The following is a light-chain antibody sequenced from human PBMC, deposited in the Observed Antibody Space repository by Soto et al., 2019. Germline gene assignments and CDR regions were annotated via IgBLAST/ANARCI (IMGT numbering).Light chain of an antibody. CDR1: QSILSSSNNKNS. J-gene: IGKJ5*01. Sequence: DIVMTQSPDSLAVSLGERATINCKSSQSILSSSNNKNSLAWFQQQPGQPPKLLIYWASTRESGVPDRFSGSGSGTDFTLTISSLQPEDAAVYYCQQYYSSVVTFGQGTRLEIK. V-gene: IGKV4-1*01. CDR2: WAS. CDR3: QQYYSSVVT.